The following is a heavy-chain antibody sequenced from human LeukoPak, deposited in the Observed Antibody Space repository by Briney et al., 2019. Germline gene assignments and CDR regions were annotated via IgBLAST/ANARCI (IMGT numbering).Heavy chain of an antibody. CDR1: GGTFSSYA. CDR2: IIPIFGTA. D-gene: IGHD2-21*02. CDR3: CYCGGDCYINWFDP. V-gene: IGHV1-69*13. J-gene: IGHJ5*02. Sequence: SVKVSCKASGGTFSSYAISWVRQAPGQGLEWMGGIIPIFGTANYAQKFQGRVTITADESTSTAYMELSSLRSEDTAVYYCCYCGGDCYINWFDPWGQGTLVTDSS.